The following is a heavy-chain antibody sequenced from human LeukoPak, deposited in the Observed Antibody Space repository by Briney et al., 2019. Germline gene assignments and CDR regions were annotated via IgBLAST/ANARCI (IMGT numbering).Heavy chain of an antibody. CDR3: AKPPVAAAWRGDWNFDY. J-gene: IGHJ4*02. V-gene: IGHV3-23*01. Sequence: PGGSLRLSCAASGFTFSSYAMSWVRQAPGKGPEWVSAISGSGGSTYYADSVKGRFTISRDNSKNTLYLQMNSLRAEDAAVYYCAKPPVAAAWRGDWNFDYWGQGTLVTVSS. CDR1: GFTFSSYA. CDR2: ISGSGGST. D-gene: IGHD6-13*01.